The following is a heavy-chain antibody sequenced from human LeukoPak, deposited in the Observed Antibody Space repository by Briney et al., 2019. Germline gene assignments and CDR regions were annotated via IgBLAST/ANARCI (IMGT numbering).Heavy chain of an antibody. CDR1: GESVCSNSAA. V-gene: IGHV6-1*01. Sequence: SQTLSLTCAISGESVCSNSAAWNWIRQSPSRGLECLGRTYYRSKWYNDYAVSVKSPITTNPDTSKNQFSLQLNSVTPEDTAVYYWAREFYDYVWGSYRYHMDVWGQGTTVTVSS. D-gene: IGHD3-16*02. J-gene: IGHJ6*02. CDR3: AREFYDYVWGSYRYHMDV. CDR2: TYYRSKWYN.